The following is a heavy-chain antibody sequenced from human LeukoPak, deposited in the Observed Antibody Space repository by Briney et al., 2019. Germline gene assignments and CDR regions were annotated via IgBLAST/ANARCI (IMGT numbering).Heavy chain of an antibody. D-gene: IGHD3-10*01. V-gene: IGHV3-74*03. Sequence: GSLRLSCAASGFTFSNYWIHWVRQAPGKGLVWVSRIDNAGSITTYADSVKGRFTISRDNAENTLYLQMNSLRAEDTAVYYCAKDRAPSAFDYWGQGTLVTVSS. J-gene: IGHJ4*02. CDR3: AKDRAPSAFDY. CDR2: IDNAGSIT. CDR1: GFTFSNYW.